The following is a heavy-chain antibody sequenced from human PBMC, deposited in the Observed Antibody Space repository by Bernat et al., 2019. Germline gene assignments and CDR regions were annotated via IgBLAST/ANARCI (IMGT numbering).Heavy chain of an antibody. V-gene: IGHV3-74*01. D-gene: IGHD4-17*01. CDR1: RFTFSSYW. CDR2: INSDGSST. Sequence: EVQLVESGGGLVQPGGSLRLSCAASRFTFSSYWMHWVRQPPGKGLVWVSRINSDGSSTSYADSVKGRFTISRDNAKNTLYLQMNSLRAEDTAVYYCARTYYGDDFQYWGQGTLVTVSS. J-gene: IGHJ1*01. CDR3: ARTYYGDDFQY.